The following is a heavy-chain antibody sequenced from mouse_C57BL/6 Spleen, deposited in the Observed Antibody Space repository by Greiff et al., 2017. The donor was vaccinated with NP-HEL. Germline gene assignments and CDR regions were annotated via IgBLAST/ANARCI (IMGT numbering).Heavy chain of an antibody. V-gene: IGHV14-2*01. CDR2: IDPEDGET. CDR3: ARRGDRYFDV. CDR1: GFNIKDYY. Sequence: DVKLQESGAELVKPGASVKLSCTASGFNIKDYYMHWVKQRTEQGLEWIGRIDPEDGETKYAPKFQGKATITADTSSNTAYLQLSSLTSEDTAVYYCARRGDRYFDVWGTGTTVTVSS. J-gene: IGHJ1*03.